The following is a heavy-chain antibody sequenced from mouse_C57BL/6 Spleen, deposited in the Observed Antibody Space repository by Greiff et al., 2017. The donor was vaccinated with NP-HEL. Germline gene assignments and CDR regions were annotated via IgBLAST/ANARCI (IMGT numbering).Heavy chain of an antibody. CDR1: GYTFTSYG. CDR2: IYPRSGNT. CDR3: AGGGPGYFDV. V-gene: IGHV1-81*01. Sequence: LVESGAELARPGASVTLSCKASGYTFTSYGISWVKQRTGQGLEWIGEIYPRSGNTYYNEKFKGKATLTADKSSSTAYMELRSLTSEDSAVYFCAGGGPGYFDVWGTGTTVTVSS. J-gene: IGHJ1*03.